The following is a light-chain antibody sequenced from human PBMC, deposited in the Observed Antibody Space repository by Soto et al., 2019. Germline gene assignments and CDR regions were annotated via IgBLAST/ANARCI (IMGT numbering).Light chain of an antibody. CDR3: QQYGSSPWT. V-gene: IGKV3-20*01. CDR2: GAS. CDR1: QSVSSSY. Sequence: EIVLTQSPGTLSLSPGERATLSRRASQSVSSSYLAWYQQKPGQAPRLLIYGASSRATGIPDRFSGSGSGTAFTLTISRLEPEDFAVYYCQQYGSSPWTFGQGTKVEIK. J-gene: IGKJ1*01.